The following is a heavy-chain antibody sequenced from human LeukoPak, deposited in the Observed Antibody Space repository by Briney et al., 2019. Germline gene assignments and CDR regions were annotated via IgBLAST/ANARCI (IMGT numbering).Heavy chain of an antibody. CDR3: ARGIAAPGSY. Sequence: GGSLRLSCVASGFTLSSYWVTWVRQAPGKGLEWVANIRQDGSDKYYMESVKGRFTISRDNAKNSVYLQMNSLRVEDTAVYYCARGIAAPGSYWGQGTLVPVSS. J-gene: IGHJ4*02. V-gene: IGHV3-7*03. CDR2: IRQDGSDK. CDR1: GFTLSSYW. D-gene: IGHD6-13*01.